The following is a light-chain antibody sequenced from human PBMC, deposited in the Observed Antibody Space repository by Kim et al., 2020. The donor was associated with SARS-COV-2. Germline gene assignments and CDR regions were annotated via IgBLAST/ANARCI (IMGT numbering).Light chain of an antibody. V-gene: IGKV2-30*01. CDR1: QSLVYTDGNTY. Sequence: DVVMTQSPLSLPVTLGQPASISCRSSQSLVYTDGNTYLTWFQQRPGQSPRRLIYRVFNRDSGVPDRFSGGGSGTDFTLKISRVEAEDVGVYYCMQASQWPYTFGQGTKLEI. J-gene: IGKJ2*01. CDR3: MQASQWPYT. CDR2: RVF.